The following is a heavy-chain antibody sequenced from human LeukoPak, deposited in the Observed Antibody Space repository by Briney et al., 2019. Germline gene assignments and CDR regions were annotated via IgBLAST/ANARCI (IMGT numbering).Heavy chain of an antibody. Sequence: MPSETLSLTCAVYGGSFSGYYWSWIRQPPGKGLEWIGEINHSGSTNYNPSLKSRVTISVDTSKNQFSLKLSSVTAADTAVYYCAKHHYGGDSRYFDLWGRGTLVTVSS. CDR2: INHSGST. J-gene: IGHJ2*01. V-gene: IGHV4-34*01. CDR1: GGSFSGYY. D-gene: IGHD4-23*01. CDR3: AKHHYGGDSRYFDL.